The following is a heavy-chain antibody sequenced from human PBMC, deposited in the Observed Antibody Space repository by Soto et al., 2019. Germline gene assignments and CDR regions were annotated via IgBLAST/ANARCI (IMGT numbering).Heavy chain of an antibody. J-gene: IGHJ6*02. V-gene: IGHV4-39*01. CDR2: IYYSGST. CDR3: ARLVRGVTRGYYYGMDV. Sequence: ETLSLTCTVSGGSISSSSYYWGWIRQPPGKGLEWIGSIYYSGSTYYNPSLKSRVTISVDTSKNQFSLKLSSVTAADTAVYYCARLVRGVTRGYYYGMDVWGQGTTVTVSS. CDR1: GGSISSSSYY. D-gene: IGHD3-10*01.